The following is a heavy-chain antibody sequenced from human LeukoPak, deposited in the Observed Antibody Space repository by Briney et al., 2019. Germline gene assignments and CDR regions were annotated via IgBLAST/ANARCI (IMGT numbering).Heavy chain of an antibody. D-gene: IGHD2-21*01. J-gene: IGHJ4*02. CDR3: AKDIQCTY. V-gene: IGHV3-23*01. Sequence: PGGSLSLSCVASGFTFNNYYISWVRQAPGKGLEWVSLISGSGGNTYYADSVKGRFTISRDNSKNTLYLQMNSLRAEDTAVYHCAKDIQCTYWGQGTLVTVSS. CDR2: ISGSGGNT. CDR1: GFTFNNYY.